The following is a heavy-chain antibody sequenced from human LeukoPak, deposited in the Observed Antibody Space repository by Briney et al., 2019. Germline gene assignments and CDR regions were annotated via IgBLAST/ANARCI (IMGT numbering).Heavy chain of an antibody. CDR3: ARTRYYYNSRSYGAPYYFDY. Sequence: PSETLSLTCTVSGGSISSYYWSWIRQSPGKGLECIGYIHYTGSTNYNPSLKSRVTISVDTSKNQFSLKLSSVTAADTAVYYCARTRYYYNSRSYGAPYYFDYWGQGTQVTVSS. J-gene: IGHJ4*02. CDR1: GGSISSYY. V-gene: IGHV4-59*08. D-gene: IGHD3-10*01. CDR2: IHYTGST.